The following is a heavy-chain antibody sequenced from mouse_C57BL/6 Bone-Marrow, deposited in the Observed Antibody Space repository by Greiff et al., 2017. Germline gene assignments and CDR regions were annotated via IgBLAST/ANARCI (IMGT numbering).Heavy chain of an antibody. CDR1: GYTFTDHT. CDR3: AREGDYYGSSRAWFAY. J-gene: IGHJ3*01. CDR2: IYPRDGST. Sequence: VQLQQSDAELVKPGASVKISCKVSGYTFTDHTIHWMKQRPEQGLEWIGYIYPRDGSTKYNEKFKGKATLTADKSSSAAYMQRNSLTSEDSAVYFCAREGDYYGSSRAWFAYWGQGTLVTVSA. D-gene: IGHD1-1*01. V-gene: IGHV1-78*01.